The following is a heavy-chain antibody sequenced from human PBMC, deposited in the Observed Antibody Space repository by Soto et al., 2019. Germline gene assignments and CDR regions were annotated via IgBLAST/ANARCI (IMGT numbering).Heavy chain of an antibody. D-gene: IGHD3-3*01. J-gene: IGHJ6*02. CDR1: GDSVSSNSAA. Sequence: PSQTLSLTCAISGDSVSSNSAAWNWIRQSPSRGLEWLGRTYYRSKWYNDYAVSVKSRITINPDTSKNQFSLQLNSVTPEDTAVYYCARESGTDFWSGYWDGGYYPTNYYGMDVWGQGTTVIVSS. CDR2: TYYRSKWYN. V-gene: IGHV6-1*01. CDR3: ARESGTDFWSGYWDGGYYPTNYYGMDV.